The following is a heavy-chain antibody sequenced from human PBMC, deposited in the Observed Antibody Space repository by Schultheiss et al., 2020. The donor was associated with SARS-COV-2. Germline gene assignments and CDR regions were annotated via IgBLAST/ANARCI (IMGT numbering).Heavy chain of an antibody. CDR1: GFTFSSYA. D-gene: IGHD2-8*01. Sequence: GGSLRLSCAASGFTFSSYAIHWVRQAPGRGLEWVSAIEKRGVSTYFADSVKGRFSIFRDNAKNSLYLQMNSLRAEDTAVYYCARGYCTNGICFHYFYYMDVWGKGTTVTVSS. J-gene: IGHJ6*03. V-gene: IGHV3-21*04. CDR3: ARGYCTNGICFHYFYYMDV. CDR2: IEKRGVST.